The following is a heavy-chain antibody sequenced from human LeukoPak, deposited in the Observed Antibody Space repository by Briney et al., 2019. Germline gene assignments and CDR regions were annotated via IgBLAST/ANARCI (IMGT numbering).Heavy chain of an antibody. Sequence: ASVKVSCKASGYTFTSYGISWVRQAPGQGLEWMGWINPNSGGTNYAQKFQGRVTMTRDTSISTAYMELSRLRSDDTAVYYCARATMIAEDWGQGTLVTVSS. CDR3: ARATMIAED. D-gene: IGHD3-22*01. CDR1: GYTFTSYG. CDR2: INPNSGGT. V-gene: IGHV1-2*02. J-gene: IGHJ4*02.